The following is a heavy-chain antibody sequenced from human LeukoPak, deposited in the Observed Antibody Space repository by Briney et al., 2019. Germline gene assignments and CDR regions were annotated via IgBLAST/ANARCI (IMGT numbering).Heavy chain of an antibody. D-gene: IGHD3-3*01. CDR2: INHSGST. CDR1: GDSISSSRSY. J-gene: IGHJ4*02. V-gene: IGHV4-39*07. CDR3: ARGQRAFWSGYYLDY. Sequence: SETLSLTCTVSGDSISSSRSYWGWIRQPPGKGLEWIGEINHSGSTNYNPSLKSRVTISVDTSKNQFSLKLSSVTAADTAVYYCARGQRAFWSGYYLDYWGQGTLVTVSS.